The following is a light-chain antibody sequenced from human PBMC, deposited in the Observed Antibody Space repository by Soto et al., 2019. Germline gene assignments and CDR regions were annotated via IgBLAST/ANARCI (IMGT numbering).Light chain of an antibody. Sequence: QSALTQPASVSGSPGQSITISCTGTSSDVGGYTYVSWYQQHPGKAPKLMIYDVSNRPSGISNRFSGSKSGNTASLTISGLQADDEADYYCSSYTSSGTHVVFGGGTKLTVL. CDR3: SSYTSSGTHVV. CDR1: SSDVGGYTY. V-gene: IGLV2-14*01. CDR2: DVS. J-gene: IGLJ2*01.